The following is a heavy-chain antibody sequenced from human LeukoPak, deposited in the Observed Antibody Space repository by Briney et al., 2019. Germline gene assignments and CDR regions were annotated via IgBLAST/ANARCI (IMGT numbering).Heavy chain of an antibody. CDR3: ASELRWFKEYNFDY. V-gene: IGHV3-7*01. J-gene: IGHJ4*02. CDR1: GFTFSSYW. Sequence: GGSLRLSCAASGFTFSSYWMSWVRQAPGKGLEWVANIKQDGSEKYYVDSVKGRFTISRDNAKNSLYLQMNSLRAEDTAVYYCASELRWFKEYNFDYWGQGTLVTASS. D-gene: IGHD4-23*01. CDR2: IKQDGSEK.